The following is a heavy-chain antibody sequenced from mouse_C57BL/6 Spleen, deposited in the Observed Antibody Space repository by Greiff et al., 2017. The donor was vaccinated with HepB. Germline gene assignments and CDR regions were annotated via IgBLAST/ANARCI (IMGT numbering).Heavy chain of an antibody. Sequence: ESGPGLVKPSQSLSLTCSVTGYSITSGYYWNWIRQFPGNKLEWMGYISYDGSNNYNPSLKNRISITRDTSKNQFFLKLNSVTTEDTATYYCARDRDITTVVEYFDVWGTGTTVTVSS. CDR1: GYSITSGYY. CDR3: ARDRDITTVVEYFDV. CDR2: ISYDGSN. V-gene: IGHV3-6*01. D-gene: IGHD1-1*01. J-gene: IGHJ1*03.